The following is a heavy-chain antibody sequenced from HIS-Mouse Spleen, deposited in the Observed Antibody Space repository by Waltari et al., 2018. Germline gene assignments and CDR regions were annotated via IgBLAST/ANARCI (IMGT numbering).Heavy chain of an antibody. CDR1: GGSISSSSYY. CDR2: IYYSWST. V-gene: IGHV4-39*07. CDR3: AREIPYSSSWYDWYFDL. J-gene: IGHJ2*01. D-gene: IGHD6-13*01. Sequence: QLQLQESGPGLVKPSETLSLTCTVSGGSISSSSYYWGWIRQPPGKGLEWIVSIYYSWSTYYNPSLKSRVTISVDTSKNQFSLELSSVTAADTAVYYCAREIPYSSSWYDWYFDLWGRGTLVTVSS.